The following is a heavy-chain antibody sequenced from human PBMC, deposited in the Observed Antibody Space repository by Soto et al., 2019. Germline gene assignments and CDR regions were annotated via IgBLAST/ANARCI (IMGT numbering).Heavy chain of an antibody. Sequence: GGSLRLSCAASGFTFSSYGMHWVRQAPGKGLEWVAVISYDGSNKYYADSVKGRFTISRDNSKNTLYLQMNSLRAEDTAVYYCAKDREDYFDYWGQGTLVTVSS. CDR1: GFTFSSYG. CDR2: ISYDGSNK. V-gene: IGHV3-30*18. CDR3: AKDREDYFDY. J-gene: IGHJ4*02.